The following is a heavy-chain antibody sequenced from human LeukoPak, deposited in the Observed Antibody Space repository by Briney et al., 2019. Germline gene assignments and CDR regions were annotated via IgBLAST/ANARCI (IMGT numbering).Heavy chain of an antibody. CDR3: ASGSAVAAAGDY. Sequence: LRLSCAASGFTFDDYAMHWVRQPPGKGLEWIGYIYYSGSTNYNPSLKSRVTISVDTSKSQFSLRLTSVTAADTAVYYCASGSAVAAAGDYWGQGTLVTVSS. V-gene: IGHV4-59*01. D-gene: IGHD6-13*01. CDR1: GFTFDDYA. CDR2: IYYSGST. J-gene: IGHJ4*02.